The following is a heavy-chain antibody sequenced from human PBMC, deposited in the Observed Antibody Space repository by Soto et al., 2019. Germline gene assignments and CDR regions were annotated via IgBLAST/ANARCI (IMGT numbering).Heavy chain of an antibody. CDR1: GFSVSTSH. Sequence: RGSLRLSCAAAGFSVSTSHISCVRQAPGKGIEWVSVIYSGGAPHYAVSVKGRLIISRDKSKNTVDLEMNSLRAEDTAVYYCAKVGPYDSGIYMVPYNCFSPCGPGTQVTVSS. CDR3: AKVGPYDSGIYMVPYNCFSP. J-gene: IGHJ5*02. D-gene: IGHD3-10*01. V-gene: IGHV3-53*01. CDR2: IYSGGAP.